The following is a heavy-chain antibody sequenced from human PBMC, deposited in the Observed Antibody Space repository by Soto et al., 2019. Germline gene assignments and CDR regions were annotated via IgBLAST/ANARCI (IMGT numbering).Heavy chain of an antibody. CDR2: INAANGDT. V-gene: IGHV1-3*01. CDR3: ARDMHAGFTHYFDP. J-gene: IGHJ5*02. Sequence: GASVKVSCKASGYTFTSYGIHCVRQAPGQRLEWMGWINAANGDTKYSPKFQGRVTITRDTSASTAYMELSSLRSEDTAVYYCARDMHAGFTHYFDPWGQGTLVTVSS. D-gene: IGHD1-26*01. CDR1: GYTFTSYG.